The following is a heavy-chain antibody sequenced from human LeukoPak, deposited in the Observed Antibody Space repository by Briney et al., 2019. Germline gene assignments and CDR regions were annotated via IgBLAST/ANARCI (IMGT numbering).Heavy chain of an antibody. Sequence: SETLSLTCAVYGGSFSGYYWNWIRQPPGKGLEWIGEINHSGSTNYNPSLKSRATISVDTSKNQFSLKLSSVTAADTAVYYCARGSSYGYNSMWYYYMDVWGKGTTVTVSS. J-gene: IGHJ6*03. V-gene: IGHV4-34*01. CDR1: GGSFSGYY. D-gene: IGHD5-24*01. CDR2: INHSGST. CDR3: ARGSSYGYNSMWYYYMDV.